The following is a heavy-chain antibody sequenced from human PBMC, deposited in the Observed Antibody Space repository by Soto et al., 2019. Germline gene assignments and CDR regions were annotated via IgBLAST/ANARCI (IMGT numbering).Heavy chain of an antibody. CDR3: ARDVHTYYDYIWGSYRPSLYFDY. Sequence: ASVKVSCKASGYTFTGYYMHWVRQAPGQGREWMGWINPNSGGTNYAQKFQGWVTMTRDTSISTAYMELSRLRSDDTAVYYCARDVHTYYDYIWGSYRPSLYFDYWGQGTLVTVSS. V-gene: IGHV1-2*04. D-gene: IGHD3-16*02. J-gene: IGHJ4*02. CDR2: INPNSGGT. CDR1: GYTFTGYY.